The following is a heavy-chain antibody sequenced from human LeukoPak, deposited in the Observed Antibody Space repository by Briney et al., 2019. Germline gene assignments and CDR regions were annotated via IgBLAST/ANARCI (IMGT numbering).Heavy chain of an antibody. D-gene: IGHD3-9*01. J-gene: IGHJ4*02. V-gene: IGHV3-7*03. Sequence: GGSLRLSCAASGFTFSNYWMSWVRQAPGKGLEWVANIRQDGNEKYYVGSVRGRFTISRDNAKNSLYLQMNSLRAEDTAVYYHTTHYDILTGTFPYYWGQGTLVTVSS. CDR1: GFTFSNYW. CDR3: TTHYDILTGTFPYY. CDR2: IRQDGNEK.